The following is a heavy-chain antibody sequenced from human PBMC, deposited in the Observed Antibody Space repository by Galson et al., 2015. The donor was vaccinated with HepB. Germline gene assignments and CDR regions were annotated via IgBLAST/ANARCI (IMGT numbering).Heavy chain of an antibody. D-gene: IGHD6-13*01. V-gene: IGHV4-59*01. J-gene: IGHJ4*02. Sequence: SETLSLTCTVSGGSISSYYWSWIRQPPGKGLEWIGYIYYSGSTNYNPSLKSRVTISVDTSKNQFSLKLSSVTAADTAVYYCARVKAAGLYFDYWGQGTLVTVSS. CDR1: GGSISSYY. CDR3: ARVKAAGLYFDY. CDR2: IYYSGST.